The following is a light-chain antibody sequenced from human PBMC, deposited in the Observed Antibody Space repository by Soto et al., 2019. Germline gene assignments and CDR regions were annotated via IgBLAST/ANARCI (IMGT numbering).Light chain of an antibody. CDR2: GVS. V-gene: IGLV2-14*01. CDR1: PSDIGNYNY. Sequence: QSALTQPASVSGSPGQSITISCTGTPSDIGNYNYVSWYQQHPGKAPKLIIYGVSNRPSGVSNRFSTSKSGNAASLAISGLQSEDEAEYFCAAWDDRLNGWVFGGGTKLTVL. CDR3: AAWDDRLNGWV. J-gene: IGLJ3*02.